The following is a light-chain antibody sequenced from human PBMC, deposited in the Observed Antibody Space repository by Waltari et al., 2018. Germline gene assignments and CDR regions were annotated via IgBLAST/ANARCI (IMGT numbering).Light chain of an antibody. J-gene: IGKJ3*01. V-gene: IGKV1-27*01. CDR3: QNLKTAPFT. Sequence: DIQLTQSPPALSASVGDRVTITCRASHDINNHLTWYQQKAGRVPTLLIYNASILESGVPSRFSGSGSGTDFALTISSLQPGDVAHYSCQNLKTAPFTFGPGTIVEVK. CDR1: HDINNH. CDR2: NAS.